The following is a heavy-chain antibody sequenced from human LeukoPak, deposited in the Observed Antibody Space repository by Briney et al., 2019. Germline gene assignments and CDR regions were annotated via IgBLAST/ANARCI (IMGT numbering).Heavy chain of an antibody. CDR1: GVSISSYY. Sequence: SETLSLTCSVSGVSISSYYWSWIRQPPGKGLEWIGHIYYSVSTDYNPSLKSRVLISQDTSKNQFFLSLSSVTAADTAVYYCAREWGTMGAMDAFDIWGQRTMVTVSS. J-gene: IGHJ3*02. D-gene: IGHD1-26*01. V-gene: IGHV4-59*12. CDR2: IYYSVST. CDR3: AREWGTMGAMDAFDI.